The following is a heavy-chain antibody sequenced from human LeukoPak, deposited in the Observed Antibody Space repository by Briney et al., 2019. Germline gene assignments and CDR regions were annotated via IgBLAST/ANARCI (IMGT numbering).Heavy chain of an antibody. V-gene: IGHV3-74*01. CDR3: ARVGYCSGGSCYGVDY. D-gene: IGHD2-15*01. CDR1: GFTFSNYW. Sequence: GGSLRLSCAASGFTFSNYWMHWVRQAPGKGLVWVSRINSDGSNTSYADSVKGRFTISRDNAKNTLYLQMNSLRAEDTAVYYCARVGYCSGGSCYGVDYWGQGILVTVPS. J-gene: IGHJ4*02. CDR2: INSDGSNT.